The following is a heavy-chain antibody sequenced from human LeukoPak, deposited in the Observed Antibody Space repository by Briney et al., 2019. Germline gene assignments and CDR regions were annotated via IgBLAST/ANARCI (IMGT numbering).Heavy chain of an antibody. V-gene: IGHV3-48*03. D-gene: IGHD2-2*01. CDR1: GFTFNIYE. Sequence: GGSLRLSCAASGFTFNIYEMNWVRQAPGKGLEWVSYISSSGTTIYYADSVKGRFTISRDNAKNSLYLQMNSLRAEDTAVYYCARETVSTLFDYWGQGTLVTVSS. CDR3: ARETVSTLFDY. CDR2: ISSSGTTI. J-gene: IGHJ4*02.